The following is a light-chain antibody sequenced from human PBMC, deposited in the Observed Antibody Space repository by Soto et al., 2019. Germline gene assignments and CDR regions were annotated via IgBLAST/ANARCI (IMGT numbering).Light chain of an antibody. CDR2: DAS. Sequence: EIVLTQSPATLSLSPGERATLSCRASQSVSDYLAWYQQKPGQAPRLLIYDASNRATGIPARFSGSGSGTDFTLTISSLEPEDFAVYYCQQSSNRWTFGQGTRVDIK. CDR3: QQSSNRWT. J-gene: IGKJ1*01. CDR1: QSVSDY. V-gene: IGKV3-11*01.